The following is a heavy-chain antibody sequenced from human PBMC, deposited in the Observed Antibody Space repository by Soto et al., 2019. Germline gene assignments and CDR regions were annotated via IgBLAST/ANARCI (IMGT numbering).Heavy chain of an antibody. D-gene: IGHD3-22*01. V-gene: IGHV1-69*10. CDR3: ARERSRYDRSGYYRPDY. CDR2: IIPILGTP. CDR1: GDTFSSYA. J-gene: IGHJ4*02. Sequence: ASVKVSCKTSGDTFSSYAISWVRQAPGQGLEWMGGIIPILGTPSYAQKFQGRVTITADKSTSTAYMELSSLRSEDTAVYYCARERSRYDRSGYYRPDYWGQGTLVTVSS.